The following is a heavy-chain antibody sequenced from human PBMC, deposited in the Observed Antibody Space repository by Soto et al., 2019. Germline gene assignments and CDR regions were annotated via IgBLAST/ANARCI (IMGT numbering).Heavy chain of an antibody. J-gene: IGHJ4*02. CDR1: GFTFSSYG. V-gene: IGHV3-30*18. CDR2: ISHDGSNK. Sequence: QVQLVESGGGVIQPGRSLRLSCAASGFTFSSYGMHCVRQAPGKGLEWVAVISHDGSNKYGADSVKGRFTISRDNSKNTLYLQMNSLRPEDSAVYYCAKPLTTVTNYYFGQWGQGTLVTVSS. D-gene: IGHD4-17*01. CDR3: AKPLTTVTNYYFGQ.